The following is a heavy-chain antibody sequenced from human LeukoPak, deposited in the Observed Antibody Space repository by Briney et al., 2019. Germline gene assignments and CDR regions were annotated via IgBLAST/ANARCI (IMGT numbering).Heavy chain of an antibody. V-gene: IGHV3-7*03. Sequence: GGSLRLSCEGSAFIFRGHWMNWVRQTPGKGLEWVASIKEDGSERQYVDSVKGRFTISRDNAKTSLFLQMNSLRIDDTAMYYCTRTVNSASDFWGQGTLVTVSS. CDR1: AFIFRGHW. CDR3: TRTVNSASDF. CDR2: IKEDGSER. J-gene: IGHJ4*02. D-gene: IGHD4-23*01.